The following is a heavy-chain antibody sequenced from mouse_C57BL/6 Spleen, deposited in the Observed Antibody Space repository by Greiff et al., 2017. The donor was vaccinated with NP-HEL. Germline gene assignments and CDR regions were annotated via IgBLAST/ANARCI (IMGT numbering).Heavy chain of an antibody. V-gene: IGHV1-62-2*01. Sequence: VQLQQSGAELVKPGASVKLSCKASGYTFPEYTIHWLKQRAGQGLEWIGWFNPGSGSIKYNEKFKDKATLTAAKSSSTVYMELNRLTSEDSAVYFCASHEAPNPFEYWGLGTTLTVSS. D-gene: IGHD6-1*01. CDR2: FNPGSGSI. J-gene: IGHJ2*01. CDR1: GYTFPEYT. CDR3: ASHEAPNPFEY.